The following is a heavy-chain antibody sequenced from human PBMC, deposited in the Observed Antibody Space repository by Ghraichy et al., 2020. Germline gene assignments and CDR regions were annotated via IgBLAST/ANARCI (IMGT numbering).Heavy chain of an antibody. Sequence: SETLSLTCTVSGGSISSSSYYWGWIRQPPGKGLEWIGSIYYSGSTYYNPSLKSRVTISVDTSKNQFSLKLSSVTAADTAVYYCARRAVGYSYGWDYWGQGTLVTVSS. CDR3: ARRAVGYSYGWDY. V-gene: IGHV4-39*01. CDR1: GGSISSSSYY. J-gene: IGHJ4*02. CDR2: IYYSGST. D-gene: IGHD5-18*01.